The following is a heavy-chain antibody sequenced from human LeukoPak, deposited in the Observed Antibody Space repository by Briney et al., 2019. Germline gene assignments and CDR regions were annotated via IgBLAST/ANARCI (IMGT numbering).Heavy chain of an antibody. J-gene: IGHJ4*02. D-gene: IGHD3-10*01. CDR3: ARGLGRATMVRGVIIGY. V-gene: IGHV1-8*01. Sequence: SSVKVSCNASGYTFTSYDFNWGRHATGHGLERMGWMNPNSGNTSYAQKFQGRVTMTRNTSISTAYMGLSSLKSEDTAVYYCARGLGRATMVRGVIIGYWGQGTLVTVSS. CDR2: MNPNSGNT. CDR1: GYTFTSYD.